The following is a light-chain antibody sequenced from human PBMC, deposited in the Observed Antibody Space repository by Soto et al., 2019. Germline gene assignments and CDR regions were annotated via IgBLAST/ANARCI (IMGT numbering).Light chain of an antibody. V-gene: IGLV1-51*01. Sequence: QSVLTQPPSVSAAPGQKVTISCSGGSSNFGNIYFSWYQQFPGTAPKLLIYDTDKRPSGIPDRFSGSKSGTSATLGITGLQTGDEADYYCGTWDRRLNIGVFGGGTKLTVL. CDR2: DTD. CDR3: GTWDRRLNIGV. J-gene: IGLJ2*01. CDR1: SSNFGNIY.